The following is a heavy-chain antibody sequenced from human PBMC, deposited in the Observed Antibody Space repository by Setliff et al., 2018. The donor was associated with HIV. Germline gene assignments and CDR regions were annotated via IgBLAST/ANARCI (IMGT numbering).Heavy chain of an antibody. Sequence: GGSLRLSCAASGFSFSSYAMSWVRQAPGKGLEWVSTINSNGGSTYYADSVKGRFTISRDNSKNTLSLQMNSLRVEDTAVYYCAKGASFSGSYFDYWGQGTLVTVSS. D-gene: IGHD5-12*01. CDR1: GFSFSSYA. V-gene: IGHV3-23*01. CDR2: INSNGGST. CDR3: AKGASFSGSYFDY. J-gene: IGHJ4*02.